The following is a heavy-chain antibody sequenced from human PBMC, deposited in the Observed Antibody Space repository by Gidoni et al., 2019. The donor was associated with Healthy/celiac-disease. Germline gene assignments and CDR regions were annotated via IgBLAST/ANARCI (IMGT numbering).Heavy chain of an antibody. CDR1: GFTFSSYG. CDR2: ISYDGSNK. J-gene: IGHJ4*02. D-gene: IGHD3-9*01. V-gene: IGHV3-30*18. CDR3: AKEGLAEYDILTGYFGKYYFDY. Sequence: QVQLVESGGGVVQPGRSLRLSCAASGFTFSSYGMHWVRQAPGKGLEWVAVISYDGSNKYYADSLKGRFTISRDNSKNTLYLQMNSLRAEDTAVYYCAKEGLAEYDILTGYFGKYYFDYWGQGTLVTVSS.